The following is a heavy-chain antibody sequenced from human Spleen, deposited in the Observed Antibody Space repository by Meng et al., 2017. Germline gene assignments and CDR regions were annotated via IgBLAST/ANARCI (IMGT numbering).Heavy chain of an antibody. V-gene: IGHV1-69*06. J-gene: IGHJ5*02. D-gene: IGHD3-3*01. Sequence: QVQVVKSGAEVKKAGSSVEVSCKASGGTFSSYALSWVRQAPGQGLEWMGGIIPIFGTANYAQKFQGRVTITADKSTSTAYMELSSLRSEDTAVYYCARARLLEWLFGWFDPWCQGTLVTVFS. CDR3: ARARLLEWLFGWFDP. CDR1: GGTFSSYA. CDR2: IIPIFGTA.